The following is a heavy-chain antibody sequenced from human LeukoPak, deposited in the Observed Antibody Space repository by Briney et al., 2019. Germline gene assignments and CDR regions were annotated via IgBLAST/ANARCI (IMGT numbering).Heavy chain of an antibody. CDR1: GFTFSNYW. CDR2: IKQDGSEK. V-gene: IGHV3-7*01. J-gene: IGHJ6*03. D-gene: IGHD6-19*01. CDR3: ARGQWLALGYMDV. Sequence: GGSLRLSCAASGFTFSNYWMSWVRQAPGKGLEWVANIKQDGSEKYYVDSVKGRFTISRDNAKNSLYLQMNSLRAEDTAVYYCARGQWLALGYMDVWGKGTTVTVSS.